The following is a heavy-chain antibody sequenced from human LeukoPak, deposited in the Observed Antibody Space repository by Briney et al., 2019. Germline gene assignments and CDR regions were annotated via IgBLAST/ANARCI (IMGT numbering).Heavy chain of an antibody. CDR3: AKLEQYYYDSSGYYSYPHDAFDI. CDR2: ISYDGSNK. J-gene: IGHJ3*02. D-gene: IGHD3-22*01. V-gene: IGHV3-30*18. Sequence: GRSLRLSCAASGFTFSSYGMHWVRQAPGKGLEWVAVISYDGSNKYYADSVKGRFTISRDNSKNTLYLQMNSLRAEDTAVYYCAKLEQYYYDSSGYYSYPHDAFDIWGQGTMVTVSS. CDR1: GFTFSSYG.